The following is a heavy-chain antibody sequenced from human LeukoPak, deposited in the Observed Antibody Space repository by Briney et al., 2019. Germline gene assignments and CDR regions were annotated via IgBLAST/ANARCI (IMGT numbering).Heavy chain of an antibody. V-gene: IGHV4-34*01. CDR2: INHSGST. CDR3: ARDPGYSSGRRRSYYFDY. D-gene: IGHD6-19*01. CDR1: GGSFSGYY. J-gene: IGHJ4*02. Sequence: SETLSLTCAVYGGSFSGYYWSWIRQPPGKGLEWIGEINHSGSTNYNPSLKSRVTISVDTSKNQFSLKLSSVTAADTAVYYCARDPGYSSGRRRSYYFDYWGQGTLVTVSS.